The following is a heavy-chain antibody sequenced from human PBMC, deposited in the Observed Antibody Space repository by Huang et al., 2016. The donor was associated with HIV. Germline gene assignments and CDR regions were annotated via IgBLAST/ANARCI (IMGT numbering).Heavy chain of an antibody. CDR3: AGAGATEEDGGDYLYYYYMDV. D-gene: IGHD4-17*01. Sequence: QVQLVQSGADMKKPGSSVKVSCKASRGTLSNYAISWVRQAPGQGLEWVGGFIPNFRRPTYAQKFQGRVTIAADESMSTAYMELSSLRVDDTAVYFCAGAGATEEDGGDYLYYYYMDVWGKGTTVIVSS. CDR2: FIPNFRRP. J-gene: IGHJ6*03. V-gene: IGHV1-69*13. CDR1: RGTLSNYA.